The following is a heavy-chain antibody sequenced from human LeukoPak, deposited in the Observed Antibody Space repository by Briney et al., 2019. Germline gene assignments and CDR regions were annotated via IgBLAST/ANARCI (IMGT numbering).Heavy chain of an antibody. Sequence: PGGSLRLSCAASGFTFSSYGMHWVRQAPGKGLEWVAVIWYDGSNKYYADSVKGRFTISRDNSKNTRYLQMNSLRAENTAVYYCARDGVYYDFWSGYSFDYWGQGTLVTVSS. CDR1: GFTFSSYG. CDR2: IWYDGSNK. D-gene: IGHD3-3*01. CDR3: ARDGVYYDFWSGYSFDY. J-gene: IGHJ4*02. V-gene: IGHV3-33*01.